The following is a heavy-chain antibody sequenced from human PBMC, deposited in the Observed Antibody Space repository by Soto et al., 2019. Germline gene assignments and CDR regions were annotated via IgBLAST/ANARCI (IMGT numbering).Heavy chain of an antibody. V-gene: IGHV1-69*13. CDR1: GGTFSSYA. D-gene: IGHD5-18*01. Sequence: SVKVSCKASGGTFSSYAISWVRQAPGQGLEWMGGIIPIFGTASYAQKFQGRVTITADESTSTAYMELSSLRSEDTAVYYCAKDIRGGGYSYGPGNVWGQGTTVTVSS. J-gene: IGHJ6*02. CDR2: IIPIFGTA. CDR3: AKDIRGGGYSYGPGNV.